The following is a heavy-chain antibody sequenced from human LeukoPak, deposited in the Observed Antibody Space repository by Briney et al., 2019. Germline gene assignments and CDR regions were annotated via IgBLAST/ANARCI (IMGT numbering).Heavy chain of an antibody. CDR2: IYYSGST. Sequence: SETLSLTCTVSGGSISSGGYYWGWIRQPPGKGLEWIGSIYYSGSTYYNPSLKSRVTISVDTSKNQFSLKLSSATAADTAVYYCARGRYYDSSGYATFDYWGQGTLVTVSS. V-gene: IGHV4-39*07. CDR3: ARGRYYDSSGYATFDY. D-gene: IGHD3-22*01. CDR1: GGSISSGGYY. J-gene: IGHJ4*02.